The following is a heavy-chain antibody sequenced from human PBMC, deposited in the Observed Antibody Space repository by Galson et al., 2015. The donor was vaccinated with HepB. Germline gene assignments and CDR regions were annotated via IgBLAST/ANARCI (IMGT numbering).Heavy chain of an antibody. D-gene: IGHD1-1*01. CDR2: VNPRGGVT. V-gene: IGHV1-2*02. Sequence: SVKVSCKASGYTFTHYYIHWVRQAPGQGLEWMGWVNPRGGVTDFAQKVQDRVTLTGDTSITTAYMEMSDMKSDDTAVYYCARSSLYNWNGYDAFDIWGQGTLVTVSS. CDR1: GYTFTHYY. CDR3: ARSSLYNWNGYDAFDI. J-gene: IGHJ3*02.